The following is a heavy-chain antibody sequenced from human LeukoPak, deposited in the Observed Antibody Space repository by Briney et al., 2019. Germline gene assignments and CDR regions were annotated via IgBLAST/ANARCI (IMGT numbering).Heavy chain of an antibody. CDR2: INWNGGST. CDR1: GFTFDDYG. Sequence: GGSLRLSCAASGFTFDDYGMSWVRQAPGKGLEWVSGINWNGGSTGYADPVKGRFTISRDNAKNSLYLQMNSLRAEDTALYYCARGKYCSSTSCYLSYMDVWGKGTTVTVSS. J-gene: IGHJ6*03. CDR3: ARGKYCSSTSCYLSYMDV. V-gene: IGHV3-20*04. D-gene: IGHD2-2*01.